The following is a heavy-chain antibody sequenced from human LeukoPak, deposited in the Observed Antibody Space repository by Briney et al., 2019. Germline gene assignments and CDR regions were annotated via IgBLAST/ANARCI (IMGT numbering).Heavy chain of an antibody. J-gene: IGHJ4*02. CDR1: GFTFSSYA. Sequence: GGSLRLSCAASGFTFSSYAMSWVRQAPGKGLEWVSAISGSGGSTYYADSVKGRFTISRDNSKNTLYLQMNSLRAEDTAVYYCAKRTIWFAESSISGFDYWGQGTLVTVSS. CDR3: AKRTIWFAESSISGFDY. V-gene: IGHV3-23*01. D-gene: IGHD3-10*01. CDR2: ISGSGGST.